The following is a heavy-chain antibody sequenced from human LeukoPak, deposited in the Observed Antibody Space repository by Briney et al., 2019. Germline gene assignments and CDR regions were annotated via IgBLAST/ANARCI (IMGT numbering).Heavy chain of an antibody. CDR1: SFAFGNYA. J-gene: IGHJ6*02. Sequence: GPSLRLPCAASSFAFGNYAIHWVRRTRGKGLEWVSGISWNSGNTGYADSVKGRFTISRDNAKNSLYLQMNSLRAEDTALYYCAKDHFYDTIDYPMEDYGMDVWGQGTTVTVSS. CDR2: ISWNSGNT. V-gene: IGHV3-9*01. CDR3: AKDHFYDTIDYPMEDYGMDV. D-gene: IGHD3-22*01.